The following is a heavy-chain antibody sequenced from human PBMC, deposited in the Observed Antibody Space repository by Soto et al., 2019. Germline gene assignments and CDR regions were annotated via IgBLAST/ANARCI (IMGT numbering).Heavy chain of an antibody. D-gene: IGHD6-19*01. CDR1: AASVSSKSVL. Sequence: PTLPLTCAITAASVSSKSVLLSWIRQSPSRGLEWLGRTYYRSKWYNDYATSVKSRITINPDTSKNQFSLQLDSVTPEDTAMYYCARGTAVTGLDYWGQGALV. CDR3: ARGTAVTGLDY. CDR2: TYYRSKWYN. V-gene: IGHV6-1*01. J-gene: IGHJ4*02.